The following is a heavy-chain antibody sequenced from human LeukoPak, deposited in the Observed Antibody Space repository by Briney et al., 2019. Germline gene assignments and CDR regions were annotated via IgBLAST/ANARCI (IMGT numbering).Heavy chain of an antibody. CDR2: IVVGSGNT. Sequence: ASVKVSCKASGFTFTSSVMQWVRQARGQRLEWIGWIVVGSGNTNYAQKFQERVTITRDKSTSTAYMELSSLRSEDTAVYYCARDRYYESGRADYWGQGTLVTVSS. V-gene: IGHV1-58*02. D-gene: IGHD3-10*01. J-gene: IGHJ4*02. CDR3: ARDRYYESGRADY. CDR1: GFTFTSSV.